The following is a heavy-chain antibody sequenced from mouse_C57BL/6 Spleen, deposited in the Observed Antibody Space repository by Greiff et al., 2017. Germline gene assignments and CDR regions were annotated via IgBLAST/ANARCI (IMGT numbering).Heavy chain of an antibody. CDR2: INPSTGGT. J-gene: IGHJ2*01. CDR1: GYSFTGYY. Sequence: EVQLQQSGPELVKPGASVKISCKASGYSFTGYYMNWVKQSPEKSLEWIGEINPSTGGTTYNQKFKAKATLTVDKSSSTAYMQLKSLTSEDSAVYYCARSDSYYWGQGTTLTVSS. V-gene: IGHV1-42*01. CDR3: ARSDSYY.